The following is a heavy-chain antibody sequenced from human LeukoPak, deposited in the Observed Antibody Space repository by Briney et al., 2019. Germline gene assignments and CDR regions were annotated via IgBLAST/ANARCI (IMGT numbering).Heavy chain of an antibody. Sequence: SETLSLTCAVYGGSFNAYYWRWFRQPPGKGLEWIGEINQSGSTNYNPSLKRRLTISVDTSKNQFSLKLRSVTAADTAVYYCGRVTGYMIEDYFDYWGQGTLVTVSS. CDR2: INQSGST. CDR1: GGSFNAYY. V-gene: IGHV4-34*01. D-gene: IGHD3-22*01. J-gene: IGHJ4*02. CDR3: GRVTGYMIEDYFDY.